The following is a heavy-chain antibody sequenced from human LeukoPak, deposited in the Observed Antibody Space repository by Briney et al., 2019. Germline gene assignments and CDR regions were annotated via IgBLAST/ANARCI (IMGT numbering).Heavy chain of an antibody. Sequence: SVKVSCKASGGTFSSYAISRVRQAPGQGLEWMGGIIPIFGTANYAQKFRGRVTITTDESTSTAYMELSSLRSEDTAVYYCARVKREPSYYFDYWGQGTLVTVSS. CDR1: GGTFSSYA. CDR3: ARVKREPSYYFDY. CDR2: IIPIFGTA. V-gene: IGHV1-69*05. J-gene: IGHJ4*02. D-gene: IGHD1-26*01.